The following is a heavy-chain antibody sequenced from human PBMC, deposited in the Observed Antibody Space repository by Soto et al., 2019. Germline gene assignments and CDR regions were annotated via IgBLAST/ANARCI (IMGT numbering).Heavy chain of an antibody. J-gene: IGHJ4*02. D-gene: IGHD2-21*02. Sequence: GGSLRLSCAASGFTVSSNFMSWVRQAPGKGLEWISVIYNVGSTYYADSVKGRFTISRDFSKNTLYLQMNSLRAEDTAVYYCAKALIVATTSYCGGDCYFLRSPIFDYWGQGTLVTVSS. CDR3: AKALIVATTSYCGGDCYFLRSPIFDY. CDR1: GFTVSSNF. V-gene: IGHV3-53*05. CDR2: IYNVGST.